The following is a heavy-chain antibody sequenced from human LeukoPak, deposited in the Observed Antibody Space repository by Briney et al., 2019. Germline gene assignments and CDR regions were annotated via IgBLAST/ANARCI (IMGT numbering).Heavy chain of an antibody. CDR2: IYYGGST. V-gene: IGHV4-59*01. CDR3: ARDNQGVVDY. Sequence: SETLSLTCTVSGGSISSYYWSWIRQPPGKGLEWIGYIYYGGSTNYNPSLKSRVTISVDTSKNQFSLKLSSVTAADTAVYYCARDNQGVVDYWGQGTLVTVSS. CDR1: GGSISSYY. D-gene: IGHD3-10*01. J-gene: IGHJ4*02.